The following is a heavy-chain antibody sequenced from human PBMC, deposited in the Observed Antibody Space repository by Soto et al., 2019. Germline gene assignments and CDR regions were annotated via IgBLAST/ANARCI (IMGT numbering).Heavy chain of an antibody. D-gene: IGHD3-3*01. Sequence: QVQLVESGGGVVQPGRSLRLSCAASGFTFSSYAMHWVRQAPGKGLEWVAVISYDGSNKYYADSVKGRFTISRDNSKNTLYLQMNSLRAEDTAVYYCAREHYDFWSGYGGGFDPWGQGTLVTVSS. CDR2: ISYDGSNK. CDR3: AREHYDFWSGYGGGFDP. V-gene: IGHV3-30-3*01. J-gene: IGHJ5*02. CDR1: GFTFSSYA.